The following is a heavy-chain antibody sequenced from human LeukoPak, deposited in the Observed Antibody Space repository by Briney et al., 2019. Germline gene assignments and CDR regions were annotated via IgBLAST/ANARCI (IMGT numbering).Heavy chain of an antibody. J-gene: IGHJ6*03. V-gene: IGHV3-23*01. Sequence: GGSLRLSCAASGFTFSSYAMSWVRQAPGKGLECVSAISGSGGSTYYADSVKGRFTISRDNSKNTLYLQMNSLRAEDTAVYYCAKQPRKDYDFWSGYYADYYYYMDVWGKGTTVTVSS. CDR3: AKQPRKDYDFWSGYYADYYYYMDV. CDR2: ISGSGGST. CDR1: GFTFSSYA. D-gene: IGHD3-3*01.